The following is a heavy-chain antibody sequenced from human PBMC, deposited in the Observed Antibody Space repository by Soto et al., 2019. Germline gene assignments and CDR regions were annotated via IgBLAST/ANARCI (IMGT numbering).Heavy chain of an antibody. CDR1: GFTFSSYA. CDR2: ISYDGSNK. Sequence: QVQLVESGGGVVQPGRSLRLSCAASGFTFSSYAMHWVRQAPGKGLEWVAVISYDGSNKYYADSVKGRFTISRDNSKNTLYLQMNSLRAEDTAVYYCARSVSWELLRCFDYWGQGTLVTVSS. CDR3: ARSVSWELLRCFDY. V-gene: IGHV3-30-3*01. D-gene: IGHD1-26*01. J-gene: IGHJ4*02.